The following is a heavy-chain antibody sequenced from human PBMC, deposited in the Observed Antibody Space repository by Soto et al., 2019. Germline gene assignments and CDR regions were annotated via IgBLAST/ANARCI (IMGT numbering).Heavy chain of an antibody. CDR2: ISYDGNNK. J-gene: IGHJ4*02. CDR1: GFTFSSYG. D-gene: IGHD1-26*01. Sequence: PVGSLRLSCAASGFTFSSYGMHWVRQAPGKGLEWVAVISYDGNNKYHADSVKGRFTISRDNSKNTVYLQMNSLRAEDTAVYYCAKDIDVVGSNYYFDYWGQGTLVTVSS. V-gene: IGHV3-30*18. CDR3: AKDIDVVGSNYYFDY.